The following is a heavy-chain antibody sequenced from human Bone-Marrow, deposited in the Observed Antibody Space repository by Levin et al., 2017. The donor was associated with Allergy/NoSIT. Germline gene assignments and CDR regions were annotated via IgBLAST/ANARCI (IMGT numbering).Heavy chain of an antibody. D-gene: IGHD1-7*01. Sequence: GESLKISCKASGYTFTGYFIHWVRQAPGRGLEWVALFSPKNGVTNSAQKFQDRVTMTGDTSIGTAYFELSRLRSDDSAVYYCAIQEYSWNYIGPPDSWGQGTLVTVSS. V-gene: IGHV1-2*02. CDR2: FSPKNGVT. J-gene: IGHJ5*01. CDR3: AIQEYSWNYIGPPDS. CDR1: GYTFTGYF.